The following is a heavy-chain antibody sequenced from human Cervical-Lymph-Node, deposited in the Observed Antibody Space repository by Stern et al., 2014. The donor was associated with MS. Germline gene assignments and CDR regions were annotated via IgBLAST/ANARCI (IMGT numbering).Heavy chain of an antibody. V-gene: IGHV4-39*01. Sequence: QVQLQESGPGLVKPSETLSLTCTVSGGSISSSSYYWGWIRQPPGKGLEWIGSIYYSGSTYYNPSLKSRVTISVDTSKNQFYLKRISVTAADTAVYYCARQEAQYYYDSSGYYEDDAFDIWGQGTMVTVSS. CDR1: GGSISSSSYY. J-gene: IGHJ3*02. CDR2: IYYSGST. CDR3: ARQEAQYYYDSSGYYEDDAFDI. D-gene: IGHD3-22*01.